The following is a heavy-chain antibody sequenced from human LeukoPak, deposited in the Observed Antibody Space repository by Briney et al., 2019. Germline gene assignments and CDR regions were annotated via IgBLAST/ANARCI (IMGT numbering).Heavy chain of an antibody. CDR2: ISSSGSTI. V-gene: IGHV3-11*04. Sequence: GGSLRLSCAASGFIVSDHYMGWVRQAPGKGLEWVSYISSSGSTIYYADSVKGRFTISRDNAKNSLYLQMNSLRAEDTAVYYCARDRGSSSGGYNWFDPWGQGTLVTVSS. J-gene: IGHJ5*02. CDR1: GFIVSDHY. CDR3: ARDRGSSSGGYNWFDP. D-gene: IGHD6-6*01.